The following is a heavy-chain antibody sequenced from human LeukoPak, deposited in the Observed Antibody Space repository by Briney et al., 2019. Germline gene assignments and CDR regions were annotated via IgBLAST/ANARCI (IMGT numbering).Heavy chain of an antibody. J-gene: IGHJ4*02. CDR1: GGSISSSSYY. CDR3: ARARPDCGGDCYSGFDY. CDR2: IYYSGST. V-gene: IGHV4-39*01. D-gene: IGHD2-21*02. Sequence: SETLSPTCTVSGGSISSSSYYWGWIRQPPGKGLEWIGSIYYSGSTYYNPSLKSRVTISVDTSKNQFSLKLSSVTAADTAVYYCARARPDCGGDCYSGFDYWGQGTLVTVSS.